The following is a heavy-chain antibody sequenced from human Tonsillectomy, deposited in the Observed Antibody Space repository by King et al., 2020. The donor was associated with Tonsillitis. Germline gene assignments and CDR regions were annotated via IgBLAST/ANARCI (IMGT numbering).Heavy chain of an antibody. CDR2: ISWNSGSI. CDR1: GFTFDDYA. Sequence: QLVQSGGNLVQPGRSLRLSCAASGFTFDDYAMHWVRHAPGKGLEWVSGISWNSGSIDYADSVKCRFTISRDNAKNSLYLQMNSLRAEDTALYYCAKDLSGGNSATFEYWGQGALVTVSS. D-gene: IGHD4-23*01. J-gene: IGHJ4*02. CDR3: AKDLSGGNSATFEY. V-gene: IGHV3-9*01.